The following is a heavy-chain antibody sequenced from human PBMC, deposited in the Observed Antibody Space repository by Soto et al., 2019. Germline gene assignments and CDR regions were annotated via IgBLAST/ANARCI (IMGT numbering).Heavy chain of an antibody. Sequence: ASVKVSCKASGYTFTSYGISWVRQAPGQGLEWMGWISAYNGNTNYAQKLQGRVTMTTDTSTSTAYMELRSLRSDDTAVYYCARDLDVVVPAANWFDSWGQGSLVTVSS. J-gene: IGHJ5*01. D-gene: IGHD2-2*01. CDR2: ISAYNGNT. CDR3: ARDLDVVVPAANWFDS. V-gene: IGHV1-18*01. CDR1: GYTFTSYG.